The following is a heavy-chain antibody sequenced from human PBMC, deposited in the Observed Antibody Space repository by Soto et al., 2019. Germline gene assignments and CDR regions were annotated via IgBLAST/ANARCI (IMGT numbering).Heavy chain of an antibody. V-gene: IGHV3-23*01. Sequence: EVQLLESGGGLVQPGGSLRLSCAASGFTFSSYAMRWVRQAPVKGLEWVSAISGSGGSTYYADSVKGRFTISRYNSTNPLYLQMNRLRAYNTAVYYCASRGSGSYDDNWGQGTLVNVSS. D-gene: IGHD1-26*01. J-gene: IGHJ4*02. CDR2: ISGSGGST. CDR1: GFTFSSYA. CDR3: ASRGSGSYDDN.